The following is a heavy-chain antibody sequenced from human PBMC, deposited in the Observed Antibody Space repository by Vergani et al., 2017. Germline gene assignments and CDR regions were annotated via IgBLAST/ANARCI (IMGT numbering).Heavy chain of an antibody. Sequence: QVQLVESGGGVVQPGTSLRLSCVVSGFALNRHAMYWVRQAPGKGLEWVVYISFDGTNEYYPDLVKGRFTISRDIAKNTLYLQVRRLRLEDTGVYHCVRDRGVCAGGRCYTEARDYRVQGTPVTVSS. J-gene: IGHJ4*02. V-gene: IGHV3-30-3*01. CDR3: VRDRGVCAGGRCYTEARDY. D-gene: IGHD2-2*02. CDR2: ISFDGTNE. CDR1: GFALNRHA.